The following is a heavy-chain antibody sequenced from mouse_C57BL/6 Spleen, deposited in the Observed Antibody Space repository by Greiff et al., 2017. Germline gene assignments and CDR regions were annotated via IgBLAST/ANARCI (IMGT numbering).Heavy chain of an antibody. CDR3: ARLITTVVGAMDY. V-gene: IGHV1-61*01. CDR2: IYPSDSET. Sequence: QVQLQQPGAELVRPGSSVKLSCKASGYTFTSYWMDWVKQRPGQGLEWIGNIYPSDSETHYNQKFKDKATLTVDKSSSTAYLQLSSLTSEDYEVYYCARLITTVVGAMDYWGQGTSVTVSS. CDR1: GYTFTSYW. J-gene: IGHJ4*01. D-gene: IGHD1-1*01.